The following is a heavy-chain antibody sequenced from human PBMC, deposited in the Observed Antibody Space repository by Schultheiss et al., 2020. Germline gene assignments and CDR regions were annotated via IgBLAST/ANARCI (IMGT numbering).Heavy chain of an antibody. CDR2: INPSGGST. CDR1: GYTFTSYY. CDR3: ARDLGGDYGDYYYYGMDV. D-gene: IGHD4-17*01. J-gene: IGHJ6*02. Sequence: GESLKISCKASGYTFTSYYMHWVRQAPGQGLEWMGIINPSGGSTSYAQKFQGRVTMTRDTSTSTVYMELSSLRSEDTAVYYCARDLGGDYGDYYYYGMDVWGQGTTVTVSS. V-gene: IGHV1-46*01.